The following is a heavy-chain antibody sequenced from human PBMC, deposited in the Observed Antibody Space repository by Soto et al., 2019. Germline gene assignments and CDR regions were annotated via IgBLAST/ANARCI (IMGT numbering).Heavy chain of an antibody. J-gene: IGHJ4*02. CDR2: ISYDGSNK. CDR1: GFTFSSYA. Sequence: QVLLVESGGGVVQPGRSLRLSCAASGFTFSSYAMHWVRQAPGKGLEWVAVISYDGSNKYYADSVKGRFTISRDNSKNTLYLQMNSLRAEDTAVYYCARGDSSRGLGFDYWGQGTLVTVSS. CDR3: ARGDSSRGLGFDY. D-gene: IGHD6-13*01. V-gene: IGHV3-30-3*01.